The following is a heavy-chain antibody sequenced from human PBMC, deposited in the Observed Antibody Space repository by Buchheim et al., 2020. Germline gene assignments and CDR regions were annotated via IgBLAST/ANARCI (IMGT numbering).Heavy chain of an antibody. J-gene: IGHJ4*02. Sequence: EVQLLESGGGLVQPGGSLRLSCAASGFTFSSYSMNWVRQAPGKGLEWVSYISSSSDSIYYADSVEGRFTISRDNATNSLYLQMNSLRAEDTAVYYCTRGQAAPSDYWGQGAL. CDR2: ISSSSDSI. V-gene: IGHV3-48*01. D-gene: IGHD2-15*01. CDR1: GFTFSSYS. CDR3: TRGQAAPSDY.